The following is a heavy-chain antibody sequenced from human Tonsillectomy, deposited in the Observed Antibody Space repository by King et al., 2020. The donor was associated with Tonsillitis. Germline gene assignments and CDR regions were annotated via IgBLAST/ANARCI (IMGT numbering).Heavy chain of an antibody. J-gene: IGHJ3*02. D-gene: IGHD1-1*01. V-gene: IGHV4-59*08. CDR1: GGSISGYH. CDR3: ATGNRSGSNDAFDI. CDR2: IAYTGSS. Sequence: QLQESGPGLVKPSETLSLTCTVSGGSISGYHCSWIRQPPGKGLEWIGYIAYTGSSNYIPSLKSRVSMSVDMSNNQFSLKLSSVTAADAAAYCCATGNRSGSNDAFDIWGRGTVVTVSS.